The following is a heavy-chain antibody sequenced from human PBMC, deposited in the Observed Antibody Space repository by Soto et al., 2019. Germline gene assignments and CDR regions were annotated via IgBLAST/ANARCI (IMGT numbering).Heavy chain of an antibody. CDR3: ARREIQGPIDY. V-gene: IGHV4-28*01. CDR1: GYSISSSNW. D-gene: IGHD1-26*01. Sequence: QVQLQESGPGLVKPSDTLSLTCAVSGYSISSSNWWGWIRQPPGKGLGWIGYIFYSGTTYYNPSLQVPVNLSVDTSKDQFSLKLTSVTAVDTAVYYCARREIQGPIDYWGQGTLVTVSS. J-gene: IGHJ4*02. CDR2: IFYSGTT.